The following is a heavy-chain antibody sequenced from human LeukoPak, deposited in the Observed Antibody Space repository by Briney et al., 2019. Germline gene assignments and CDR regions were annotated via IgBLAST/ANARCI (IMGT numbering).Heavy chain of an antibody. CDR2: IGGGDVEI. CDR1: GFTFTNNA. Sequence: GGSLRLSCAVSGFTFTNNAMTWVRQAPGKGLEWVSTIGGGDVEIHYADSVKGRFTISRDNSKNTLYLQMNSLRAEDTAVYYCASTSGWYEPIDYWGQGTLVTVSS. CDR3: ASTSGWYEPIDY. D-gene: IGHD6-19*01. J-gene: IGHJ4*02. V-gene: IGHV3-23*01.